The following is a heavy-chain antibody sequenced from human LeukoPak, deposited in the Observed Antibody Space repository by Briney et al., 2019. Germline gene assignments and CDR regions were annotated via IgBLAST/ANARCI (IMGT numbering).Heavy chain of an antibody. Sequence: GGSLRLSCAASGFTFTYYWMTWVRQAPGKGLEWVANINEDGSDKQYVDSVKGRFTISRDNAENSLYLQMNSLRAEDTAVYYCARVLFHSLAVFDYWGQGTLVTVSS. CDR2: INEDGSDK. V-gene: IGHV3-7*02. J-gene: IGHJ4*02. CDR1: GFTFTYYW. D-gene: IGHD2/OR15-2a*01. CDR3: ARVLFHSLAVFDY.